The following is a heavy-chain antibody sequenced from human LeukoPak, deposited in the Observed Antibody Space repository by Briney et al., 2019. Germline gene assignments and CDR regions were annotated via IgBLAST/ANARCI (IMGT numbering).Heavy chain of an antibody. J-gene: IGHJ6*04. CDR1: GGSINKDY. Sequence: SETLSLTCTVSGGSINKDYWSWIRQPAGKGLEWIGRINTGGSTHYNPSLKSRVTMSVDTSKNQFSLKLSSVTAADTAVYYCVRDESRDVWGKGITVTVSS. CDR2: INTGGST. CDR3: VRDESRDV. V-gene: IGHV4-4*07.